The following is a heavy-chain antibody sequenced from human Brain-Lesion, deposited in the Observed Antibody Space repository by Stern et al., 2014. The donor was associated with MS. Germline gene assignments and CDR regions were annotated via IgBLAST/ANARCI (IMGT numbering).Heavy chain of an antibody. Sequence: QLVESGPGLVKPSETLSLTCTVSGGSISSSSYYWGWIRQPPGKGLEWVGSIYYRGSTYYNPSLKSRVNLSIDTPQKQFSLRLRSVTAADTAVYFCAKLWLGELPESPFDYWGQGTLVTVSS. D-gene: IGHD3-10*01. CDR3: AKLWLGELPESPFDY. CDR1: GGSISSSSYY. V-gene: IGHV4-39*01. CDR2: IYYRGST. J-gene: IGHJ4*02.